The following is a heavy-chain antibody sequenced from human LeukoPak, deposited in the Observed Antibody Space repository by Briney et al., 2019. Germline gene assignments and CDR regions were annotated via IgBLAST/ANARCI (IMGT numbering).Heavy chain of an antibody. D-gene: IGHD3-9*01. CDR3: ARAYYDILTGYYNFDY. J-gene: IGHJ4*02. Sequence: SETLSLTCTVSGGSISSGSYYWSWIRQPAGKGLEWIGRSYTSGSTNYNPSLKSRVTISVDTSKNQFSLKLSSVTAADTAVYYCARAYYDILTGYYNFDYWGQGTLVTVSS. V-gene: IGHV4-61*02. CDR2: SYTSGST. CDR1: GGSISSGSYY.